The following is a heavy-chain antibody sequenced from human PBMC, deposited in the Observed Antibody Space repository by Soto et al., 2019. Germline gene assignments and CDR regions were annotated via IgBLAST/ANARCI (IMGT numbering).Heavy chain of an antibody. CDR1: GYTFTSYG. Sequence: ASVKVSCKASGYTFTSYGISWVRQAPGQGLEWMGWISAYNGNTNYAQKLQGRVTMTTDTSTSTAYMELRSLRSDETAVYYCARDHPRTVTTSSYYYYGMDVWGQGTTVTVSS. D-gene: IGHD4-17*01. V-gene: IGHV1-18*01. CDR2: ISAYNGNT. CDR3: ARDHPRTVTTSSYYYYGMDV. J-gene: IGHJ6*02.